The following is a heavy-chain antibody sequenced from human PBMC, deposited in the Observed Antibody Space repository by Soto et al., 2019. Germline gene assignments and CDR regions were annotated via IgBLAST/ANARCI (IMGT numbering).Heavy chain of an antibody. V-gene: IGHV5-51*01. CDR3: ARSGYSGYGGGTFDC. CDR2: IYPGDSDT. CDR1: GYSFTSYW. Sequence: RESLKISCKGSGYSFTSYWIGWVRQMPGKGLEWMGIIYPGDSDTRYSPSFQGQVTISADKSISTAYLQWSSLKASDTAMYYCARSGYSGYGGGTFDCWGQGTLVTVSS. J-gene: IGHJ4*02. D-gene: IGHD5-12*01.